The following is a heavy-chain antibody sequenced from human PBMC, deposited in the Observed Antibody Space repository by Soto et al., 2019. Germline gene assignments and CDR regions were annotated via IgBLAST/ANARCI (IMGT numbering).Heavy chain of an antibody. J-gene: IGHJ1*01. CDR3: ARGWGGYFQH. CDR2: LYYSGST. V-gene: IGHV4-59*01. Sequence: QVQLQESGPGLVKPSETLSLTCTVSGGSISSYYWSWIRQPPGKGLEWIGDLYYSGSTNYNPSLKSRVTISVDTSKNQFSLKLSSVTAADTAVYYCARGWGGYFQHWGQGTLVTVSS. CDR1: GGSISSYY. D-gene: IGHD7-27*01.